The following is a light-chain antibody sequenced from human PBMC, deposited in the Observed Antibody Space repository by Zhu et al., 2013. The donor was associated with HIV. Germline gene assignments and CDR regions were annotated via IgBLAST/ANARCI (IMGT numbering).Light chain of an antibody. J-gene: IGKJ4*01. V-gene: IGKV3-20*01. CDR1: QTLNSPY. CDR3: QQYGSSPLT. Sequence: IVLTQSPGTLSLSPGERATLSCRATQTLNSPYLAWYQQKPGQSPRLLIYAASSRATGIPDRFSGSGSGTDFTLTISRLEPEDFAVYYCQQYGSSPLTFGGGTKVEIK. CDR2: AAS.